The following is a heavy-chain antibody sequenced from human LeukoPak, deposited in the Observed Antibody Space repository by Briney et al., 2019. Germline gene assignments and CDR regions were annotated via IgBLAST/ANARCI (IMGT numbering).Heavy chain of an antibody. CDR1: GFTFDDYG. CDR2: ITSRSSYI. Sequence: GGSLRLSCAASGFTFDDYGMSWVRQAPGKGLERVSSITSRSSYIYYVDSVKGRFTISRDNAKNSLYLQMNSLRAQDTAVYYCAGNVQLERAFHYWGQGTLVTVSS. J-gene: IGHJ4*02. V-gene: IGHV3-21*01. CDR3: AGNVQLERAFHY. D-gene: IGHD1-1*01.